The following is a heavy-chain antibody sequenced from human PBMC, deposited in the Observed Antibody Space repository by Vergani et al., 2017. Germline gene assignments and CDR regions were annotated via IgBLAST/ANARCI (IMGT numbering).Heavy chain of an antibody. CDR3: ARDESYSSSSTYYYCYMDV. CDR2: INPNSGGT. D-gene: IGHD6-6*01. CDR1: GYTFTGYY. J-gene: IGHJ6*03. V-gene: IGHV1-2*06. Sequence: QVQLVQSGAEVKKPGASVKVSCKASGYTFTGYYMHWVRQAPVQGLEWMGRINPNSGGTNYARKFQGRVTMTKDTTISTASMGLGRLRSDDTAVYYCARDESYSSSSTYYYCYMDVWGKGP.